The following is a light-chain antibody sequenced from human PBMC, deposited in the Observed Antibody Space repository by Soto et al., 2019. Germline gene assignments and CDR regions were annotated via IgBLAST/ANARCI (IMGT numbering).Light chain of an antibody. J-gene: IGLJ2*01. CDR3: QVWDSSSL. Sequence: SYELTQPPSVSVAPGKTARITCGGTNIGSKSVHWYQQKPGQAPVLVIYYDSDRPSGIPERFSGSNSGNTATLTISRVEAGDEADYYCQVWDSSSLFGGGTKVTVL. CDR1: NIGSKS. CDR2: YDS. V-gene: IGLV3-21*04.